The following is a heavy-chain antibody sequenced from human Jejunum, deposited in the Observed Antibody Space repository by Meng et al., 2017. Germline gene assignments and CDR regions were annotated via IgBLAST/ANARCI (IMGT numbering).Heavy chain of an antibody. V-gene: IGHV3-74*01. D-gene: IGHD1-1*01. Sequence: VQLVVCGGRLVQPGGSLSLSCAASGFPFSTYSMHWVRQAPGKGLVWVSQIKPDGNTISYADSVRGRFTISRDNAKSTLYLEMNSLRAEDAAVYYCARDNDWVVWDYWGRGTLVTVSS. CDR2: IKPDGNTI. CDR3: ARDNDWVVWDY. CDR1: GFPFSTYS. J-gene: IGHJ4*01.